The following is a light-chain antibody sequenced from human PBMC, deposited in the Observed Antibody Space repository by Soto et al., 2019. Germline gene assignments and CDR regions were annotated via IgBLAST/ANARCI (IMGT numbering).Light chain of an antibody. V-gene: IGKV1D-12*01. Sequence: DIQMTQSPSSVSASVGDRVTITCRASQGISSWLGWYQQKPGKAPKLLIYAASRLQSGVPSRFSGSGAATDFTLTISSLQPEDFATYCCQQANSFPFTFGGGTKLEIK. CDR1: QGISSW. CDR2: AAS. J-gene: IGKJ4*01. CDR3: QQANSFPFT.